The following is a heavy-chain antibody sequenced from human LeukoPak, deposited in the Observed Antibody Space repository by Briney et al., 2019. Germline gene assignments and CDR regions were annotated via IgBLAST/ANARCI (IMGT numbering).Heavy chain of an antibody. CDR3: ARGGYCSSTSCREYFQH. J-gene: IGHJ1*01. V-gene: IGHV1-69*13. CDR1: GGTFSSYA. D-gene: IGHD2-2*01. Sequence: SVKVSCKASGGTFSSYAISWVRQAPGQGLEWMGGIIPIFGTANYAQKFQGRVTITADESTSTAYMELSSLRSEDTAVYYCARGGYCSSTSCREYFQHWGQGTLVTVSS. CDR2: IIPIFGTA.